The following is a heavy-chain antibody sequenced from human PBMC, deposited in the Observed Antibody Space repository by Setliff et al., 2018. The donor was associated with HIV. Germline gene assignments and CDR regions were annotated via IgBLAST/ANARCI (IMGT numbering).Heavy chain of an antibody. CDR1: GYNFTSHW. CDR2: IFPGDSDV. CDR3: ARSRYSGSYYVGDAFDI. Sequence: PGESLKISCKGSGYNFTSHWIGWVRQMPGRGLEWMAIIFPGDSDVRKSPSFQGQVTISADKSIDTAYLQWSSLKASDTAMYYCARSRYSGSYYVGDAFDIWGQGTMVTVSS. V-gene: IGHV5-51*01. D-gene: IGHD1-26*01. J-gene: IGHJ3*02.